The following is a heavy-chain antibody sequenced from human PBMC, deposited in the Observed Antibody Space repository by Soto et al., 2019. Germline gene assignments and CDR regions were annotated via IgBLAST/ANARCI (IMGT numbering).Heavy chain of an antibody. Sequence: QVQLVQSGAEVKKPGASVKVSCKASGYTFTSYGISWVRQAPGQGLEWMGWISAYNGNTNYAQKLQGRVTMTTDTATRTAYMELRSLRSDDTAVYYCATGITMVRGVRGDYYYGMDVWCQGTTVTVSS. CDR3: ATGITMVRGVRGDYYYGMDV. V-gene: IGHV1-18*01. J-gene: IGHJ6*02. D-gene: IGHD3-10*01. CDR1: GYTFTSYG. CDR2: ISAYNGNT.